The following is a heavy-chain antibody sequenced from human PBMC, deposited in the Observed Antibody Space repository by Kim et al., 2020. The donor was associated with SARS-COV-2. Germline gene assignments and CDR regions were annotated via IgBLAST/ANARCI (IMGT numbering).Heavy chain of an antibody. CDR2: IKSNANSYAT. CDR3: ITIAPYSNSCCDSFD. V-gene: IGHV3-73*01. J-gene: IGHJ3*02. D-gene: IGHD6-13*01. CDR1: GFTFSGYS. Sequence: GGSLRLSCAASGFTFSGYSMYWVRQASGKGLEWVGRIKSNANSYATAYAVTMEGRITISSDESKSSVYIKMHSVEIKAMDMYSCITIAPYSNSCCDSFD.